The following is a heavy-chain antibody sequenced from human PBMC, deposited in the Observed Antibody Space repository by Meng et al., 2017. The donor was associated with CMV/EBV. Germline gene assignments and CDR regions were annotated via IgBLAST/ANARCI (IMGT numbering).Heavy chain of an antibody. CDR1: GYTFTGYY. Sequence: ASVKVSCKASGYTFTGYYMHWVRQAPRQGLEWMGWINPNSGGTNYAQKFQGRVTMTRDTSISTAYMELSRLRSDDTAVYYCARRPGIAAAGTYYGMDVWGQGTTVTVSS. CDR2: INPNSGGT. V-gene: IGHV1-2*02. D-gene: IGHD6-13*01. J-gene: IGHJ6*02. CDR3: ARRPGIAAAGTYYGMDV.